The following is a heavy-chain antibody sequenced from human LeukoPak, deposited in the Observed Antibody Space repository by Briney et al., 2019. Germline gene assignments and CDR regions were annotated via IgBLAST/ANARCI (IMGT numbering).Heavy chain of an antibody. CDR2: IFYSGST. CDR3: ARRRGGFTFDY. D-gene: IGHD2-15*01. Sequence: SETLSLTCTVSGGSINTSSYFWGWIRQPPGKGLEWIGSIFYSGSTYYNPSLKSRVTISVDTSKRQLSLKLSSVTAADTAVYYCARRRGGFTFDYWGPGAPVTVSS. CDR1: GGSINTSSYF. J-gene: IGHJ4*02. V-gene: IGHV4-39*01.